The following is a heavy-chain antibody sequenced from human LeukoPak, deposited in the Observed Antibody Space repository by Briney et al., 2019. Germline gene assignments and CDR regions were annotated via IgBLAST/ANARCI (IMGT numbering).Heavy chain of an antibody. V-gene: IGHV4-30-4*01. D-gene: IGHD3-10*01. J-gene: IGHJ4*02. CDR3: ARDQTYSGSGIYTYFDY. Sequence: SETLSLTCTVSGGSISSGDYYWSWIRQPPGKGLEWIGYIYYGGSTYYNPSLKSRVTISVDTSNNHFSLKLTSVTAADTAVYYCARDQTYSGSGIYTYFDYWGQGILVTVSS. CDR2: IYYGGST. CDR1: GGSISSGDYY.